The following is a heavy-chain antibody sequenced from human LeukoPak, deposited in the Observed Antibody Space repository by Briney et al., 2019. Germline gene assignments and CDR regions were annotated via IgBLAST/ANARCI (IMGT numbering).Heavy chain of an antibody. D-gene: IGHD6-19*01. J-gene: IGHJ4*02. CDR1: GGSISSSNW. CDR3: ARPFLRFSSGWHFDY. V-gene: IGHV4-4*02. CDR2: IYHSGST. Sequence: SGTLSLTCAVSGGSISSSNWWSRVRQPPGKGLEWIGEIYHSGSTNYNPSLKSRVTISVDKSKNQFSLKLSSVTAADTAIYYCARPFLRFSSGWHFDYWGQGILVTVSS.